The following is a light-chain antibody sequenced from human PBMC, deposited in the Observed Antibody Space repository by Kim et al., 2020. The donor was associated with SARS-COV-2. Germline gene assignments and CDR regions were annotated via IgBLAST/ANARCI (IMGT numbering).Light chain of an antibody. J-gene: IGKJ5*01. CDR2: DAS. V-gene: IGKV1-33*01. Sequence: ESVGDRVTITCQASQDISKYLNWYQQKLGRAPKLLIYDASSLETGVPSRFSGSASGTDFTFTISSLQPEDIATYYCQQHDTLPITFGQGTRLEIK. CDR3: QQHDTLPIT. CDR1: QDISKY.